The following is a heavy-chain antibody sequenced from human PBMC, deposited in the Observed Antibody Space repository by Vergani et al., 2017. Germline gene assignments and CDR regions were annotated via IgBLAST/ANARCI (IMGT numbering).Heavy chain of an antibody. J-gene: IGHJ5*02. D-gene: IGHD2-2*01. CDR3: ARGGAQNIVVVPAARSNWFDP. V-gene: IGHV1-2*02. Sequence: QVQLVQSGAEVKKPGASVKVSCKASGYTFTGYYMHWVRQAPGQGLEWMGWINPNSGGTNYAQKFQGRVTMTRNTSISTAYMELSSLRSEDTAVYYCARGGAQNIVVVPAARSNWFDPWGQGTLVTVSS. CDR1: GYTFTGYY. CDR2: INPNSGGT.